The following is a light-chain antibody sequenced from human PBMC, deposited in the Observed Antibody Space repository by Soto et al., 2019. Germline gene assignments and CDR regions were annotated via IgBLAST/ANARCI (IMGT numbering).Light chain of an antibody. CDR1: QSITVS. CDR2: DVS. Sequence: DIQMTQSPSALSASVGDTVTITCRASQSITVSLAWYQHKPGEAPKLLIYDVSNLESGVPSRFSGSGAGTEFTLTISSLQPHDFATYYCQQYESYSPTFGQGTKVDIK. CDR3: QQYESYSPT. J-gene: IGKJ1*01. V-gene: IGKV1-5*01.